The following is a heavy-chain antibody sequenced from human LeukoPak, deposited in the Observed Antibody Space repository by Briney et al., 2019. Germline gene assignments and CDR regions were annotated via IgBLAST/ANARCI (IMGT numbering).Heavy chain of an antibody. D-gene: IGHD3-10*01. Sequence: GGSLRLSCAASGFTFDDYAMHWVRQAPGKGLEWVSGISWNSGSIGYADSVKGRSTISRDNAKNSLYLQMNSLRAEDTALYYCAKDISSGRFGELSPNDYWGQGTLVTVSS. CDR3: AKDISSGRFGELSPNDY. V-gene: IGHV3-9*01. CDR1: GFTFDDYA. CDR2: ISWNSGSI. J-gene: IGHJ4*02.